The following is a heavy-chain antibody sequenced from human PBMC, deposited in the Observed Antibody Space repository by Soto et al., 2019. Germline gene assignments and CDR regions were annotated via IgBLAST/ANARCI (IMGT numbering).Heavy chain of an antibody. D-gene: IGHD2-15*01. Sequence: ASVKVSCKASGYTFAGYYMHWVRQAPGQGLEWMGWINPNSGGTNYAQKFQGWVTMTRDTSISTAYMELSRLRSDDTAVYYCARAGYCSGGSCYPRLLDYGMDVWGQGTTVTVSS. V-gene: IGHV1-2*04. CDR3: ARAGYCSGGSCYPRLLDYGMDV. CDR1: GYTFAGYY. CDR2: INPNSGGT. J-gene: IGHJ6*02.